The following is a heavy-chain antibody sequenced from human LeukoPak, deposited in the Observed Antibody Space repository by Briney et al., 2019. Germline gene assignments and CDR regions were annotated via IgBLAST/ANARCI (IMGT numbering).Heavy chain of an antibody. V-gene: IGHV3-21*01. CDR2: ISSSSSYI. CDR3: ARDRTGAFDI. Sequence: PGGSLRLSCAASGFTFSSYSMNWVRQAPGKGLKWVSSISSSSSYIYYADSVKGRFTISRDNAKNSLYLQMNSLRAEDTAVYYCARDRTGAFDIWGQGTMVTVSS. J-gene: IGHJ3*02. CDR1: GFTFSSYS. D-gene: IGHD1-14*01.